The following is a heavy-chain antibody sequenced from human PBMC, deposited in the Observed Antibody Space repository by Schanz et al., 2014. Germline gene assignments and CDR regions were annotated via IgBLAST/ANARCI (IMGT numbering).Heavy chain of an antibody. Sequence: QVQLVESGGGLVKPGGSLRLSCAASGFIFNDYYMNWIRQAPGKGLEWLSYISRDGTTSYYADSVKGRFTISRDNAKNSLYLEMTSLRGEDTAVYYCARENLNWEAFDIRGQGTVVTVSS. D-gene: IGHD7-27*01. J-gene: IGHJ3*02. CDR2: ISRDGTTS. CDR1: GFIFNDYY. V-gene: IGHV3-11*01. CDR3: ARENLNWEAFDI.